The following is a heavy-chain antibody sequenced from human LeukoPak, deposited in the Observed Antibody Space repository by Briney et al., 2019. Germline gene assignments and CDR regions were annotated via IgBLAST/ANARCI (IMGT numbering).Heavy chain of an antibody. CDR1: GYTLTELS. D-gene: IGHD2-21*02. CDR3: ARVGCGGDCYADAFDI. CDR2: FDPEDGET. V-gene: IGHV1-24*01. Sequence: VASVKVSCKVSGYTLTELSMHWVRQAPGKGLEWMGGFDPEDGETIYAQKFQGRVTMTEDTSTDTAYMELSSLRSEDTAIYYCARVGCGGDCYADAFDIWGQGTMVTVPS. J-gene: IGHJ3*02.